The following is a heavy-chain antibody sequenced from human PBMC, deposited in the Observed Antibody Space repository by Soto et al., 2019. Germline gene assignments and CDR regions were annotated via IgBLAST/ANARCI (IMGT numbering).Heavy chain of an antibody. CDR2: ISYDGSNK. J-gene: IGHJ4*02. D-gene: IGHD3-22*01. V-gene: IGHV3-30*18. CDR1: GFTFSSYG. CDR3: AKARYYYDSSGAPFDY. Sequence: GGSLRLSCEASGFTFSSYGMHWVRQAPGKGLEWVAVISYDGSNKYYADSVKGRFTISRDNSKNTLYLQMNSLRAEDTAVYYCAKARYYYDSSGAPFDYWGQGTLVTVSS.